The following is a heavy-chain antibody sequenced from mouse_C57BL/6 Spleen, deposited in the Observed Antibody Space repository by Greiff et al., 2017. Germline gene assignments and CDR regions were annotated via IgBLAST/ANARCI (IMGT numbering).Heavy chain of an antibody. D-gene: IGHD2-3*01. CDR3: ARWASYDGYSY. Sequence: QVQLQQSGAELVRPGSSVKLSCKASGYTFTSYWMHWVKQRPIQGLEWIGNIDPSDSETHYNQKFKDKATLTVDKSSSTAYMQLSSLTSEDSAVYYCARWASYDGYSYWGQGTTLTVSS. CDR1: GYTFTSYW. CDR2: IDPSDSET. J-gene: IGHJ2*01. V-gene: IGHV1-52*01.